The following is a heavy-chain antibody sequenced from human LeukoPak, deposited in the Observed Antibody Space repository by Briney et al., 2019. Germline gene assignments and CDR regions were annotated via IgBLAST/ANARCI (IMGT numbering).Heavy chain of an antibody. CDR1: GFTFSSYG. CDR3: AKQGTFLGWLLMSYFDY. V-gene: IGHV3-30*18. CDR2: ISYDGSNK. J-gene: IGHJ4*02. D-gene: IGHD3-3*02. Sequence: GGSLRLSCAASGFTFSSYGMHWVRQAPGKGLEWVAVISYDGSNKYYADSVKGRFTISRDNSKNTLYLQMNSLRDGDTATYYCAKQGTFLGWLLMSYFDYWGQGTLVTVSS.